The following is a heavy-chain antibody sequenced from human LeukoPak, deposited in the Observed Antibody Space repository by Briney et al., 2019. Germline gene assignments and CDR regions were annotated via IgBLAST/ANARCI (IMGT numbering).Heavy chain of an antibody. CDR1: GYTFSDFS. D-gene: IGHD3-22*01. V-gene: IGHV3-21*01. J-gene: IGHJ4*02. CDR3: VRLRRNNDRSGYYHYYDY. Sequence: SGGSLRLSCAASGYTFSDFSVNWVRQAPGKGLEWVSSISGRSNYRYYADSVRGRFTISRDDARDSLFLQMNSLRAEDTAVYFCVRLRRNNDRSGYYHYYDYWGQGTLVTVSS. CDR2: ISGRSNYR.